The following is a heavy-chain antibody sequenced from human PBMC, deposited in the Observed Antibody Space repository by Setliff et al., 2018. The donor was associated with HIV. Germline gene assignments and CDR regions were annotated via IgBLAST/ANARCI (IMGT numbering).Heavy chain of an antibody. D-gene: IGHD3-9*01. CDR3: ASPTYYNFLN. V-gene: IGHV3-30-3*01. CDR1: GFTFSSYA. J-gene: IGHJ4*02. CDR2: ISYDGSNK. Sequence: GGSLRLSCAASGFTFSSYAMHWVRQAPGKGLEWVAVISYDGSNKYYADSVKGRFTISRDNSKNTLYLQMNSLRAEDTAVYYCASPTYYNFLNWGQGTLVTVSS.